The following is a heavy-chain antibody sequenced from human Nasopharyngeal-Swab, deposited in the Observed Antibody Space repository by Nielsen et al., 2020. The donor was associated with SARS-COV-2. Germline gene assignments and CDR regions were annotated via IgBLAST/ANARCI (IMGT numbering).Heavy chain of an antibody. Sequence: WIRQPPGKGMEWIGEINHSGSTNYNPSLKSRVTISADTSKNQFSLKLSSVTAADTAVYYCARRSRSRGFLLDPWGQGTLVTVSS. D-gene: IGHD3-10*01. J-gene: IGHJ5*02. CDR2: INHSGST. V-gene: IGHV4-34*01. CDR3: ARRSRSRGFLLDP.